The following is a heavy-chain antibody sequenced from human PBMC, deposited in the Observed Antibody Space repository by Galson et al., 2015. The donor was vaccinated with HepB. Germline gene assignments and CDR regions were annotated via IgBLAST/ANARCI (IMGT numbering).Heavy chain of an antibody. Sequence: SLRLSCAASGFTFSSYAMSWVRQAPGKGLEWVSAISGSGGSTYYADSVKGRFTISRDNSKNTLYLQMNSLRAEDTAVYYCAKAIGGSHCTNGVCYNGGYDDYYYGMDVWGQGTTVTVSS. CDR1: GFTFSSYA. J-gene: IGHJ6*02. CDR3: AKAIGGSHCTNGVCYNGGYDDYYYGMDV. V-gene: IGHV3-23*01. CDR2: ISGSGGST. D-gene: IGHD2-8*01.